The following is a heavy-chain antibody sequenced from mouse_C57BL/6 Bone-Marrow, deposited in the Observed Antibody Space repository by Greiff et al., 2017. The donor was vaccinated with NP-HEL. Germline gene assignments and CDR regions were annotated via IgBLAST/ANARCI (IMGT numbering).Heavy chain of an antibody. CDR3: ARGGYSNSYYAMDY. CDR2: INPNNGGT. Sequence: VQLQQSGPELVKPGASVKIPCKASGYTFPDYNMDWVKQSHGKSLEWIGDINPNNGGTIYNQKFKGKATLTVDKSSSTAYMELRSLTSEDTAVYYCARGGYSNSYYAMDYWGQGTSVTVSS. V-gene: IGHV1-18*01. D-gene: IGHD2-5*01. CDR1: GYTFPDYN. J-gene: IGHJ4*01.